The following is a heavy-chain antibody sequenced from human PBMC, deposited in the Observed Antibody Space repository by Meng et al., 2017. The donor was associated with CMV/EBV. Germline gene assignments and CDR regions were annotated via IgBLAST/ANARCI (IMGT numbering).Heavy chain of an antibody. V-gene: IGHV3-23*01. CDR1: GFTFSSYA. CDR2: ISGSGGST. D-gene: IGHD5-24*01. CDR3: ANGFRVGPYYYYGMDV. J-gene: IGHJ6*02. Sequence: GGSLRLSCAASGFTFSSYAMSWVRQAPGKGLEWVSAISGSGGSTYYADSVKGRFTISRDNSKNTLYLQMNSLRAEDKAVYYCANGFRVGPYYYYGMDVWGQGTTVTVSS.